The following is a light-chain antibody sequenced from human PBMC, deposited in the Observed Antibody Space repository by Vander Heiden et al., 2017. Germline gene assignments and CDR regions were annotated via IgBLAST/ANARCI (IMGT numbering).Light chain of an antibody. V-gene: IGLV1-44*01. J-gene: IGLJ3*02. CDR2: SNN. CDR3: AAWDDSLNGWV. Sequence: QSVLTQPPPASGTPGQRGTISCSGSSSTIGSNTVNWYQQLPGTAPELLIYSNNQRPSGVPDRFSGSKSGTSASLAISGLQSEDEADYYCAAWDDSLNGWVFGGGTKLTVL. CDR1: SSTIGSNT.